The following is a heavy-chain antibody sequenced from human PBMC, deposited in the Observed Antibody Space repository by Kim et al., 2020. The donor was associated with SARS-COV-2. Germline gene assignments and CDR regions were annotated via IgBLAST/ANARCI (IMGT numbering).Heavy chain of an antibody. CDR2: ISYGGGT. CDR3: ARQGYNVLSGHFELDF. J-gene: IGHJ4*02. CDR1: GASLTTTPYY. V-gene: IGHV4-39*01. D-gene: IGHD3-3*01. Sequence: SETLSLTCTVSGASLTTTPYYWGWIRQPPGKGLEWIGSISYGGGTFYNPSLNTRVSISRDTSNSQFSLKLISVTAADTALYFCARQGYNVLSGHFELDFWGQGTLVTVSA.